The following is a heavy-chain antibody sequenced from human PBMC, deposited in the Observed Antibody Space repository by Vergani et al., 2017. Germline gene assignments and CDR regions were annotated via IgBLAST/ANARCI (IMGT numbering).Heavy chain of an antibody. V-gene: IGHV3-11*01. J-gene: IGHJ5*01. D-gene: IGHD1-1*01. CDR2: ISSSGNTK. Sequence: QVQLVESGGGLVKAGGSLRLSCAASGFTFSDHYMSWIRQAPGKGLEWVSFISSSGNTKYYADSVKGRFTISRDNSKSTLYLQMNSLRAEDTAIYYCAKGGWNYWFDSWGQGTLVIVS. CDR3: AKGGWNYWFDS. CDR1: GFTFSDHY.